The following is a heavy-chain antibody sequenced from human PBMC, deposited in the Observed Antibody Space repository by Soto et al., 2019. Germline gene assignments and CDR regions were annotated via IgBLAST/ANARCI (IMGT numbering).Heavy chain of an antibody. CDR3: ASEGSESYSFDH. Sequence: SETLSLTCTVSGGSISSGPYSWGWIRQPPGKGLEWIGTFYYSGSTYYNTSLESRVTISLDTSKNQFSLNLSSVTAADTAVYYCASEGSESYSFDHWGQGALVTVSS. CDR2: FYYSGST. J-gene: IGHJ4*02. CDR1: GGSISSGPYS. V-gene: IGHV4-39*07. D-gene: IGHD3-10*01.